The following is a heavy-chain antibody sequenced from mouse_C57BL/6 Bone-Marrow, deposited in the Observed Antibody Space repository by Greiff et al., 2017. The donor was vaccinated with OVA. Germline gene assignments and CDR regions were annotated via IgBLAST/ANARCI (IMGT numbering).Heavy chain of an antibody. Sequence: EVQGVESGGGLVQSGRSLRLSCATSGFTFSDFYMEWVRQAPGKGLEWIAASRNKANDYTTEYSASVKGRFIVSRDTSQSILYLQMNALRDEDTAIYYCAREDSAGYFDYWGQGTTLTVSS. J-gene: IGHJ2*01. D-gene: IGHD3-2*02. CDR3: AREDSAGYFDY. CDR1: GFTFSDFY. V-gene: IGHV7-1*01. CDR2: SRNKANDYTT.